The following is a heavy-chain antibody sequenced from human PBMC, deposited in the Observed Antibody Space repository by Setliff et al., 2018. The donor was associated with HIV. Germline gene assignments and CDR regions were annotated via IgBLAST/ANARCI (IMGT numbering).Heavy chain of an antibody. V-gene: IGHV3-48*03. CDR2: ITRSSSRI. Sequence: LKISCAASGFTFSTYEMTWVRQAPGKGLECISYITRSSSRILYADSVKGRFTVSRDNAKNSLFLQMNSLRAEDTAVYYCARVTSGTTAGDYWGQGTLVTVSS. D-gene: IGHD1-1*01. CDR3: ARVTSGTTAGDY. CDR1: GFTFSTYE. J-gene: IGHJ4*02.